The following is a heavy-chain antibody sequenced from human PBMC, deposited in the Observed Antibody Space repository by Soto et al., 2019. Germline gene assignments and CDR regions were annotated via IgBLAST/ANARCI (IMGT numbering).Heavy chain of an antibody. J-gene: IGHJ4*02. V-gene: IGHV3-7*04. CDR2: IKQDGSET. D-gene: IGHD1-1*01. CDR1: GFIFSNHW. Sequence: EVYLVESGGDLVQPGGSLRLSCAASGFIFSNHWMNWVRQAPGKGLEWVAIIKQDGSETKYVDSVRGRFNISRDNAKNSLYLQMNSVRAEDTGVYYCAGGTGWVTDKWGQGTLVTVSS. CDR3: AGGTGWVTDK.